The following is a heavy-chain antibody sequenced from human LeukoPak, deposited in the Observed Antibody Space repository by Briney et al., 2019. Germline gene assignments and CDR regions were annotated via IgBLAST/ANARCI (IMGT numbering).Heavy chain of an antibody. V-gene: IGHV3-23*01. CDR2: ISGRGGST. CDR3: ARGQYYASGSYHNDY. J-gene: IGHJ4*02. D-gene: IGHD3-10*01. CDR1: GFTFINYA. Sequence: GGSLRLSCAASGFTFINYAMRWVRQAPGKGLEWVSGISGRGGSTYYADSVKGRFTISRDNSKSTLYLQMNSLRAEDTAVYYCARGQYYASGSYHNDYWGQGTLVTVSS.